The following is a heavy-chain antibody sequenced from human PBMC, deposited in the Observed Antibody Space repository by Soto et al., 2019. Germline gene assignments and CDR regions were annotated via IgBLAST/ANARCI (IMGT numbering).Heavy chain of an antibody. Sequence: PSETLSLTCTVSGGSISSHYWSWIRQPPGKGLEWIGYIYYSGSTNYNPSLKNRVTISLDKSNNQFSLRLTSMTAADTAVYYCATLPPRIVVVMTDLPTWGQGTLVTVSS. CDR1: GGSISSHY. J-gene: IGHJ5*02. CDR3: ATLPPRIVVVMTDLPT. D-gene: IGHD2-15*01. CDR2: IYYSGST. V-gene: IGHV4-59*11.